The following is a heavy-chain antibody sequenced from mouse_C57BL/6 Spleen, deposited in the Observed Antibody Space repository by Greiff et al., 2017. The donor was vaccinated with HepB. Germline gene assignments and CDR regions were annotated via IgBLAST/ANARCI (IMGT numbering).Heavy chain of an antibody. V-gene: IGHV1-64*01. CDR1: GYTFTSYW. D-gene: IGHD1-1*01. CDR3: ARKDYGSRGGCAD. J-gene: IGHJ3*01. Sequence: VQLQQPGAELVTPGASVQLSCKASGYTFTSYWMHWVKQRPGQGLEWIGMIHPNSGSTNYTEQFKSKATLTVDKSSSTAYMQLSSLTSEDSAVYYCARKDYGSRGGCADWGQGTLVTVSA. CDR2: IHPNSGST.